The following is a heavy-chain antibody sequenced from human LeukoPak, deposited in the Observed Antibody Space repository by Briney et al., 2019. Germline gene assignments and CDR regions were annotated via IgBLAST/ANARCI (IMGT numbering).Heavy chain of an antibody. CDR3: AKDADDYGDSYFDY. CDR1: GFSFNNYG. J-gene: IGHJ4*01. V-gene: IGHV3-33*06. Sequence: GGSLRLSCAASGFSFNNYGMHWVRPAPGEGLEGGAAIWFDGTHEFYLDSVKGRFTTSRDNSKNTLYLQMNTLRAEDTAVYYCAKDADDYGDSYFDYWGHGTLVTVSS. D-gene: IGHD4-17*01. CDR2: IWFDGTHE.